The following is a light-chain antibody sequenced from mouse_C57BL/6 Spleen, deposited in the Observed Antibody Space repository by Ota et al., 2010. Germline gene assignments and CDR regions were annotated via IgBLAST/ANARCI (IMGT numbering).Light chain of an antibody. CDR3: GQSYSYPFT. CDR1: ENVGTY. CDR2: GAS. Sequence: TQSPKSMSMSVGERVTLSCKASENVGTYVSWYQQKPEQSPKLLIYGASNRYTGVPDRFTGSGSATDFTLTISSVQAEDLADYHCGQSYSYPFTFGSGTKLEIK. J-gene: IGKJ4*01. V-gene: IGKV6-20*01.